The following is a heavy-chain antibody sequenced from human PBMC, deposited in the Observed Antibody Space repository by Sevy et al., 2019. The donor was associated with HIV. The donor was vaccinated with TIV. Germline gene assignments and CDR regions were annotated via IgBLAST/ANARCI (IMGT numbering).Heavy chain of an antibody. J-gene: IGHJ4*02. CDR1: GFTFTNYA. V-gene: IGHV3-23*01. CDR2: IRGGGSST. CDR3: AKDYEFGSGSLMGLFDY. Sequence: RGSLRLSCVASGFTFTNYAMSWVRQAPGKGLEWVSAIRGGGSSTYYADSVKGRFTISRDNSKNTVYLQMNSLRAEDTALYYCAKDYEFGSGSLMGLFDYWGQGTLVTVSS. D-gene: IGHD3-10*01.